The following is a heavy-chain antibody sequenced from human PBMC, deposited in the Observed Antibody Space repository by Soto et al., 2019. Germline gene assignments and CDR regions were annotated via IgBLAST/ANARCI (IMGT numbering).Heavy chain of an antibody. Sequence: EVQLVESGGGLVQPGGSLRLSCAASGFTFSSYDMHWVRQATGKGLEWVSAIGTAGDTYYPASVKGRCTISRENAKNSLYLQMNSLRAGDTAVYSCARGGYSGSFYYYMDFWGKGTTVTVSS. CDR3: ARGGYSGSFYYYMDF. D-gene: IGHD6-6*01. CDR1: GFTFSSYD. CDR2: IGTAGDT. V-gene: IGHV3-13*01. J-gene: IGHJ6*03.